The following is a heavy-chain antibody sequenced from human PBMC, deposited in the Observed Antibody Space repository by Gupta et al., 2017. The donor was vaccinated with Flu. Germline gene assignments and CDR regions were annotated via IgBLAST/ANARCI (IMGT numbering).Heavy chain of an antibody. V-gene: IGHV3-48*03. Sequence: EVQLVESGGGLVQPGGSLRLSCAASGFTFSSYEMNWVRQAPGKGLEWVSYISGSGSTIYYADSVKGRFTISRDNAKNSLYLQMNSLRAEDTAVYYCARAPRWIDYWGQGTLVTVSS. J-gene: IGHJ4*02. CDR1: GFTFSSYE. CDR2: ISGSGSTI. CDR3: ARAPRWIDY. D-gene: IGHD4-23*01.